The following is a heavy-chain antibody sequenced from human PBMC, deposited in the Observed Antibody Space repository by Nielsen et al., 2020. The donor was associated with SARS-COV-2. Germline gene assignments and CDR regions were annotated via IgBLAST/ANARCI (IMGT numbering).Heavy chain of an antibody. CDR2: INPSGGST. Sequence: ASVKVSCKASGYTFTSYYMHWVRQAPGQGLEWMGIINPSGGSTSYAQKFQGRVTMTRDTSTSTVYMELSSLGSEDTAVYYCAREIKVMVRGVIMPIDYWGQGTLVTVSS. J-gene: IGHJ4*02. CDR3: AREIKVMVRGVIMPIDY. CDR1: GYTFTSYY. V-gene: IGHV1-46*01. D-gene: IGHD3-10*01.